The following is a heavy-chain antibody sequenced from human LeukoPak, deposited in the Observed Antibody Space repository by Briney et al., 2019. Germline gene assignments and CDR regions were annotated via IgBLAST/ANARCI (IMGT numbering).Heavy chain of an antibody. CDR3: ARGDDYYDSSGYFDY. CDR2: IYYSGTT. D-gene: IGHD3-22*01. Sequence: SETLSLTCTVSGGSITSYYWSWIRQPPGKGLECIGYIYYSGTTYYNPSLKSRVTISVDTSKNQFSLKLSSVTAADTAVYYCARGDDYYDSSGYFDYWGQGTLVTVSS. J-gene: IGHJ4*02. V-gene: IGHV4-59*12. CDR1: GGSITSYY.